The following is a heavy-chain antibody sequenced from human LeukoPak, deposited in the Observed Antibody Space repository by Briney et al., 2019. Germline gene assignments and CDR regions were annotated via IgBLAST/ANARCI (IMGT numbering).Heavy chain of an antibody. Sequence: SETLSLTCTVSGGSISSYYWSWIRQPPGKGLEGIGSIYYSGSTNYNPSLKSRVTISVETSKSHFSLKLSSVTAADTDVYYCARHPFSVVVAATADYWGQGTLVTVSS. CDR1: GGSISSYY. CDR2: IYYSGST. J-gene: IGHJ4*02. V-gene: IGHV4-59*08. D-gene: IGHD2-15*01. CDR3: ARHPFSVVVAATADY.